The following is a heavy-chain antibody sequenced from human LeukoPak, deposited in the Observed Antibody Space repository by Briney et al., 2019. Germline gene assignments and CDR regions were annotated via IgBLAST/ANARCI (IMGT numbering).Heavy chain of an antibody. CDR3: ARTLVVVPHYYYYYGMDV. CDR2: IIPILGIA. D-gene: IGHD3-22*01. J-gene: IGHJ6*02. CDR1: GFTFSSYA. V-gene: IGHV1-69*04. Sequence: AGGSLRLSCAASGFTFSSYAISWVRQAPGQGLEWMGRIIPILGIANYAQKFQGRVTITADKSTSTAYVELSSLRSEDTAVYYCARTLVVVPHYYYYYGMDVWGQGTTVTVSS.